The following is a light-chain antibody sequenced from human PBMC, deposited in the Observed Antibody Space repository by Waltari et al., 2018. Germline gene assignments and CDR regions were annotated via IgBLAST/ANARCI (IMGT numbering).Light chain of an antibody. V-gene: IGLV2-8*01. CDR2: EVS. CDR3: SSYAGSNRKV. J-gene: IGLJ1*01. Sequence: QSALTQPPSASGSPGQSVTISCTGTSSDVGGYNYVSWYQQHPGKAPKLMIYEVSKRPSGFPDRFSGSKSGTTAPLTVSGLQAEDEADYYCSSYAGSNRKVFGTGTKVTVL. CDR1: SSDVGGYNY.